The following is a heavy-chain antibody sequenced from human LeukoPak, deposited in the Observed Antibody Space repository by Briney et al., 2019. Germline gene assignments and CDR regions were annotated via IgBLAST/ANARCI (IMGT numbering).Heavy chain of an antibody. CDR3: AREASGNYHVFDS. Sequence: GGSLRLSCEASGFSLSSYFISWIRQAPGKGLEWISYITNTGRSTNYADAVKGRFTICRDNGKQSVYLEMTDLRAEDTAVYYCAREASGNYHVFDSWGQGTLVIVSS. CDR1: GFSLSSYF. J-gene: IGHJ4*02. V-gene: IGHV3-11*04. D-gene: IGHD6-25*01. CDR2: ITNTGRST.